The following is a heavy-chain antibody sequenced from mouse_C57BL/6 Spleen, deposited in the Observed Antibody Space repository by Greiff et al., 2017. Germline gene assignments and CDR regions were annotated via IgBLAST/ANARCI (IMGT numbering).Heavy chain of an antibody. CDR3: ARGETGTRAMDY. Sequence: EVKLVESGGGLVKPGGSLKLSCAASGFTFSSSAMSWVRQTPEKRLEWVATIRDGGSYTYYPDNVKGRFTISRDNAKNNLYLQMSQLKSEDTAMYYCARGETGTRAMDYWGQGTSVTVSS. CDR2: IRDGGSYT. D-gene: IGHD4-1*01. CDR1: GFTFSSSA. J-gene: IGHJ4*01. V-gene: IGHV5-4*03.